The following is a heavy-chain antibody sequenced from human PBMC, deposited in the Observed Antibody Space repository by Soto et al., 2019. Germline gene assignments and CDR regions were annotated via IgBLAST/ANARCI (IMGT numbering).Heavy chain of an antibody. Sequence: GGSLRLSCAASGFTFSSYGMHWVRQAPGKGLEWVAVISYDGSDKDYADSVKGRFTISRDNSRNTLFLQMNSLRAEDTAVYYCARDYYKYYDSSGYYRSPAYWGQGTLVTVSS. CDR1: GFTFSSYG. J-gene: IGHJ4*02. V-gene: IGHV3-30*03. D-gene: IGHD3-22*01. CDR3: ARDYYKYYDSSGYYRSPAY. CDR2: ISYDGSDK.